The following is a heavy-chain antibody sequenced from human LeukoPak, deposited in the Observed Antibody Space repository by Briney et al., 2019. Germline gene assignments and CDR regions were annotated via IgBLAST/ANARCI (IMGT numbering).Heavy chain of an antibody. V-gene: IGHV1-18*01. CDR3: ARDGLSYTNPNNWFDP. Sequence: SVKVSCKASGYPFTSYYINWVRQAPGQGLEWMGWISAYNGDTNYAQNLQGRVTMTTDTSTDTAYMEPRSLRSDDTAVYYCARDGLSYTNPNNWFDPWGQGTLVTVSS. CDR2: ISAYNGDT. J-gene: IGHJ5*02. D-gene: IGHD2-2*02. CDR1: GYPFTSYY.